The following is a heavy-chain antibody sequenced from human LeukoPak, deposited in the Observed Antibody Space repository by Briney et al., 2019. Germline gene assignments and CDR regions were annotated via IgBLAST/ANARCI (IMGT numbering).Heavy chain of an antibody. V-gene: IGHV3-21*01. CDR3: TRGSMTSLFDY. D-gene: IGHD2-21*02. Sequence: GGSLRLSCAASGFVFSTYDMKWVRQAPGKGLEWVSSISGRGTYIYYADLVKGRFTISRDNAKNSLSLHMDSLRVEDTAVYYCTRGSMTSLFDYWGQGTLVTVSS. CDR2: ISGRGTYI. CDR1: GFVFSTYD. J-gene: IGHJ4*02.